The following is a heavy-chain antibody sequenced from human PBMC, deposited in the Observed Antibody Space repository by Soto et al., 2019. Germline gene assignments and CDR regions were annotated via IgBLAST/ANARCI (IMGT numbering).Heavy chain of an antibody. V-gene: IGHV3-23*01. CDR2: ISSSGGST. Sequence: PRGSLRLSCAASVFTFSSYGMTWVRQAPGKGLEWVSAISSSGGSTYYADSVKGRFTISRDNAKNTLYLQMNSLRAEDTAVYYCANSYDFWSGYYPSGIPSFEYWGQGTLVTVTS. D-gene: IGHD3-3*01. CDR3: ANSYDFWSGYYPSGIPSFEY. CDR1: VFTFSSYG. J-gene: IGHJ4*02.